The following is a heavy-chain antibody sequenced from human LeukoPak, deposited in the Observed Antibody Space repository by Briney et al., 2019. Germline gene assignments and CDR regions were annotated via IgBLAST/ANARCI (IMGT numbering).Heavy chain of an antibody. CDR3: AKEGTDYGDYPYFFDY. J-gene: IGHJ4*02. Sequence: GRSLRLSCAASGFTFGDSGMHWVRQAPGKGLEWVAIISFDGSRRFYADSVRGRFTVSRDNSKNTLFLQMDSLSADDTGVYYCAKEGTDYGDYPYFFDYWGQGTLVTVSS. D-gene: IGHD4-17*01. V-gene: IGHV3-30*18. CDR2: ISFDGSRR. CDR1: GFTFGDSG.